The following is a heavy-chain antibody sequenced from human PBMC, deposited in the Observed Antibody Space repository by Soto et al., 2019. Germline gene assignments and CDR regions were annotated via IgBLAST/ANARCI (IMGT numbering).Heavy chain of an antibody. CDR3: ARGASNYDFWSGYYGSRHYFDY. V-gene: IGHV1-8*01. CDR1: GYTFTSYD. D-gene: IGHD3-3*01. Sequence: GASVKVSCKASGYTFTSYDINWVRQATGQGLEWMGWMNPNSGNTGYAQKFQGRVTMTRNTSISTAYMELSSLRSEDTAVYYCARGASNYDFWSGYYGSRHYFDYWGQGTLVTVSS. CDR2: MNPNSGNT. J-gene: IGHJ4*02.